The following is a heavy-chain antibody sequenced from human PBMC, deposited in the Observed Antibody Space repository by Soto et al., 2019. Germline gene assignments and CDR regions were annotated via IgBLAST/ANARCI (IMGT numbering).Heavy chain of an antibody. V-gene: IGHV3-21*04. Sequence: GGSLRLSCAASGFTFSDYSMNWVRQAPGKGLDWVSSISSSSTYIYYADSVKGRFTISRDNSKSSLYLQMNSLRGEDTGVYYCAKGPLLTTVKFYYFDYWGQGTLVTVSS. CDR2: ISSSSTYI. CDR3: AKGPLLTTVKFYYFDY. CDR1: GFTFSDYS. D-gene: IGHD4-17*01. J-gene: IGHJ4*02.